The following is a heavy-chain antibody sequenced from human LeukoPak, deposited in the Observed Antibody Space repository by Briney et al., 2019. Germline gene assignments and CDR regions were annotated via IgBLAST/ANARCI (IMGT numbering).Heavy chain of an antibody. CDR2: ISNSGGRT. CDR1: GLTFSNYA. Sequence: PGGSLRLSCAASGLTFSNYAVGWVRQAPGRGLEWVSAISNSGGRTYYADSVKGRFTISRDNSKNTLYLQMNSLSAEDTAVYYCARLGIAVAGNFDYWGQGTLVTVSS. CDR3: ARLGIAVAGNFDY. J-gene: IGHJ4*02. D-gene: IGHD6-19*01. V-gene: IGHV3-23*01.